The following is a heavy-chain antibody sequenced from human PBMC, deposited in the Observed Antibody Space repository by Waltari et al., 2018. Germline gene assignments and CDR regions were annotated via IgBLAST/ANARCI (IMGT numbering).Heavy chain of an antibody. V-gene: IGHV3-23*01. CDR3: AKHSDYPEYFQH. CDR1: GSTLSAYS. Sequence: EVQLLESGGGLVQPGGSRRLSCTASGSTLSAYSMTWVRQAPGKGLEWVSSLGRSGNTYYADSVKGRFIISGDTSKNTLYLQMDSLRAEDTAVYYCAKHSDYPEYFQHWGQGTLVTVSS. CDR2: LGRSGNT. J-gene: IGHJ1*01. D-gene: IGHD4-4*01.